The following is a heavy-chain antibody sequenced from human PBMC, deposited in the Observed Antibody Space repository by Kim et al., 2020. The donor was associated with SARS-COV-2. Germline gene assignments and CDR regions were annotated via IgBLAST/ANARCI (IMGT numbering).Heavy chain of an antibody. V-gene: IGHV4-39*01. J-gene: IGHJ5*02. Sequence: SETLSLTCTVSGGSISSSSYYWGWIRQPPGKGLEWIGSIYYSGSTYYNPSLKSRVTISVDTSKNQFSLKLSSVTAADTALYYCAGHVPIEMLLIIRRPTNWFDPWGQGTLVTVSS. D-gene: IGHD2-21*01. CDR2: IYYSGST. CDR1: GGSISSSSYY. CDR3: AGHVPIEMLLIIRRPTNWFDP.